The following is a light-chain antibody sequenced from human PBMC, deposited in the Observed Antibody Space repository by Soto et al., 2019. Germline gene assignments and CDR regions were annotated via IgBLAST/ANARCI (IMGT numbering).Light chain of an antibody. V-gene: IGLV4-69*01. J-gene: IGLJ2*01. CDR3: QTWATGIHVV. CDR1: SGHSNYA. Sequence: QSVLTQSPSVSASLGASVKLTCTLSSGHSNYAIAWHQQQPEKGPRYLMKLNSDGSHSKGDGIPDRFSGSSSGAERYLTISSLQSEDEADYYCQTWATGIHVVFGGGTKLTVL. CDR2: LNSDGSH.